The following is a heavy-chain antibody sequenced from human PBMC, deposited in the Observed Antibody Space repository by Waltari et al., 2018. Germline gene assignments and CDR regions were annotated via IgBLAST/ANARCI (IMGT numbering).Heavy chain of an antibody. D-gene: IGHD3-10*01. V-gene: IGHV2-5*02. CDR3: AHSEALLLWFREATFDY. Sequence: QITLKESGPTLVKPTQTLTLTCTFSGFSLSTSGVGVGWIRQPPGKALDWLALIYWDDDKPYSPSLKSRLTITKDTSKNQVVLTMTNMDPVDTATYYCAHSEALLLWFREATFDYWGQGTLVTVSS. J-gene: IGHJ4*02. CDR1: GFSLSTSGVG. CDR2: IYWDDDK.